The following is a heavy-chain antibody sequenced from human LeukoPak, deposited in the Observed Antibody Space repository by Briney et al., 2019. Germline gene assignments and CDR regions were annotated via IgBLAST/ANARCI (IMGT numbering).Heavy chain of an antibody. CDR1: GFSFSTYA. CDR2: ISGSGGDT. J-gene: IGHJ3*02. V-gene: IGHV3-23*01. CDR3: ARAPDGYEAFDI. D-gene: IGHD3-22*01. Sequence: PGGSLRLSCAASGFSFSTYAMSWVRQAPGKGLEWVSVISGSGGDTDYADSVKGRFTISRDNSKNTLFLQMNSLRAEDTAVYYCARAPDGYEAFDIWGQGTMVTVSS.